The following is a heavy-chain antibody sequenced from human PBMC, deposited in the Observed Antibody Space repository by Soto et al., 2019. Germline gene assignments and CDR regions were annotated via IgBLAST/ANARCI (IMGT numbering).Heavy chain of an antibody. V-gene: IGHV1-18*01. CDR2: IGAYNGDT. CDR1: GYTFAIYR. Sequence: QVQLVQSGAEMRKPGASVKVSCKASGYTFAIYRGNCVRQAPGQGLEWMGWIGAYNGDTNYAQTLQGSVTMTTDTCTSTASVWLRSLRSDDTAVYYCARGPGTASEGSPFDYWGQGTLVDVSS. CDR3: ARGPGTASEGSPFDY. D-gene: IGHD1-1*01. J-gene: IGHJ4*02.